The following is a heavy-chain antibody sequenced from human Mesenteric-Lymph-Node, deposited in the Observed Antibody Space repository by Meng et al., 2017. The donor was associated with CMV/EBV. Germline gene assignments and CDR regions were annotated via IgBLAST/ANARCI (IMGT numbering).Heavy chain of an antibody. CDR1: GYTFTGYY. J-gene: IGHJ6*02. Sequence: ASVKVSCKASGYTFTGYYMHWVRQAPGQGLEWMGWINPNSGGTNYAQKFQGRVTMTRDTSISTAYMELSRLRSDDTAVYYCARVMSVVAGIYYYYGMDVWGQGTTVTVSS. CDR2: INPNSGGT. D-gene: IGHD6-19*01. CDR3: ARVMSVVAGIYYYYGMDV. V-gene: IGHV1-2*02.